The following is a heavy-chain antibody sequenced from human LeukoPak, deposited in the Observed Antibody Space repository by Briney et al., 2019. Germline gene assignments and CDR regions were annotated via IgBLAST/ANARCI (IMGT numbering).Heavy chain of an antibody. CDR3: ARDYYYYDSSAFDI. CDR1: GGSISSYY. Sequence: SETLSLTCTVSGGSISSYYWSWIRQPPGKVLEGIGYIYYSGSTNYNPSLKSRVTISVDTSKNQFSVKLSSVTAADTAVYYCARDYYYYDSSAFDIWGQGTMVTVSS. CDR2: IYYSGST. V-gene: IGHV4-59*01. D-gene: IGHD3-22*01. J-gene: IGHJ3*02.